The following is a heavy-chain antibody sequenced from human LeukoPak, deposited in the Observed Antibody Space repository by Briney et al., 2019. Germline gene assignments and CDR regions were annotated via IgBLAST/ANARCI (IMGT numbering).Heavy chain of an antibody. V-gene: IGHV4-39*01. D-gene: IGHD1-26*01. CDR1: GVSISSSSYY. CDR3: ARRPVGATQRNRLAYSYHYMYV. J-gene: IGHJ6*03. CDR2: IYYCGST. Sequence: PSETLSLTCTVSGVSISSSSYYWGWLRQPPGKGLEGFVSIYYCGSTCYIPSVKSRVTISLDTSKHQYSLKLSSVTAADTAVYYCARRPVGATQRNRLAYSYHYMYVSGKGTTVTVSS.